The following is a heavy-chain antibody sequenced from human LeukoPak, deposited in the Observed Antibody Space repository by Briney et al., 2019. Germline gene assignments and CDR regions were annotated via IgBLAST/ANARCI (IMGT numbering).Heavy chain of an antibody. D-gene: IGHD5-12*01. Sequence: SETLSLTCTVSGGSISSYYWSWIRQPPGKGLEWIGSVYFTGSTYYNPSLKSRVTISVDTSKNQFSLKLTSVTAADTAVYYCARDQAGYSGSRGFFQHWGQGTLVTVSS. J-gene: IGHJ1*01. CDR1: GGSISSYY. CDR2: VYFTGST. CDR3: ARDQAGYSGSRGFFQH. V-gene: IGHV4-59*12.